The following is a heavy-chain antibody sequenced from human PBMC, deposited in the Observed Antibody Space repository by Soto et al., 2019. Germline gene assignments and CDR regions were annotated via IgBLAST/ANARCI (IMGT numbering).Heavy chain of an antibody. CDR3: AREGSGVEYYFDY. CDR2: IWYDGSNK. V-gene: IGHV3-33*01. D-gene: IGHD2-8*01. CDR1: GFTFSSYG. Sequence: PGGSLRLSGAEAGFTFSSYGRHWVRQAPGKGLEWVAVIWYDGSNKYYADSVKGRFTISRDNSKNTLYLQMNSLRAEDTAVYYSAREGSGVEYYFDYRGQGTLVTVPS. J-gene: IGHJ4*02.